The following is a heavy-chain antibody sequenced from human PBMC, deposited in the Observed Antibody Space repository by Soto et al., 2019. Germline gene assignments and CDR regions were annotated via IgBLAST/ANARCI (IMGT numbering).Heavy chain of an antibody. CDR3: ARNGITLVSEKKANLFDP. D-gene: IGHD3-10*01. J-gene: IGHJ5*02. V-gene: IGHV4-31*01. Sequence: QVQLQESGPGLVKPSQTLSLTCTVSGGSISSGGYYWSWIRQHPGKGLEWLGYIYYSGSTYYNPSLKSLVTISVDTSKNQFSLKLSSVTAADTAVYYCARNGITLVSEKKANLFDPCGQGTLVTVSS. CDR1: GGSISSGGYY. CDR2: IYYSGST.